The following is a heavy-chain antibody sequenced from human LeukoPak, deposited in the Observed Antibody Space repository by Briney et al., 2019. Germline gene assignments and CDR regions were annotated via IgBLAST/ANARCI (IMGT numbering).Heavy chain of an antibody. CDR3: ARDFGSFYSGNTYDI. J-gene: IGHJ3*02. V-gene: IGHV4-61*09. CDR1: GGSISSGSYY. CDR2: IYTSGST. Sequence: SQTLSLTCTVSGGSISSGSYYWSWIRQPAGKGLEWIGHIYTSGSTNYNPSLKSRVTISVDTSKNQFSLRLNSVTAADTGVYYCARDFGSFYSGNTYDIWGQGTMVTVSS. D-gene: IGHD1-26*01.